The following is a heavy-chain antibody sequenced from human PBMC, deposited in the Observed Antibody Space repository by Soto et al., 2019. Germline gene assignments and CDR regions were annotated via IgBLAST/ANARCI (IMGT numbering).Heavy chain of an antibody. D-gene: IGHD1-26*01. J-gene: IGHJ6*02. CDR3: ARDPGPTNPNYYYYGMDV. Sequence: GGSLRLSCAASGFTFSSYAMHWVRQAPGKGLEWVAVISYDGSNKYYADSVKGRFTISRDNSKNTLYLQMNSLRAEDTAVYYCARDPGPTNPNYYYYGMDVWGQGTAVTVSS. CDR2: ISYDGSNK. CDR1: GFTFSSYA. V-gene: IGHV3-30-3*01.